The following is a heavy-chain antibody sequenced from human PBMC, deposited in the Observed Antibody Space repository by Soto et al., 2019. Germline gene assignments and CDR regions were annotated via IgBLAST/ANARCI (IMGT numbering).Heavy chain of an antibody. CDR3: AKDYGSGSWSDWFDP. Sequence: SVKVSCKASGYTFTSYGISWVRQAPGQGLEWMGWIIPIFGTANYAQKFQGRVTITADESTSTAYMELSSLRSEDTAVYYCAKDYGSGSWSDWFDPWGQGTLVTVSS. D-gene: IGHD3-10*01. CDR2: IIPIFGTA. V-gene: IGHV1-69*13. CDR1: GYTFTSYG. J-gene: IGHJ5*02.